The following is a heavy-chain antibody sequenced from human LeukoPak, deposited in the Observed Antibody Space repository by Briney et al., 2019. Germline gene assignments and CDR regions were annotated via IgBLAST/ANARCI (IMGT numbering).Heavy chain of an antibody. CDR3: AKVQGYSYGFFDY. CDR1: GFTFDDYA. V-gene: IGHV3-9*01. J-gene: IGHJ4*02. Sequence: GGSLRLSCAASGFTFDDYAMHWVRQAPGKGLEWVSGISWNSGSIGYADSVKGRFTISRDDAKNSLYLQMNSLRAEDTALYYCAKVQGYSYGFFDYWGQGTLVTVSS. D-gene: IGHD5-18*01. CDR2: ISWNSGSI.